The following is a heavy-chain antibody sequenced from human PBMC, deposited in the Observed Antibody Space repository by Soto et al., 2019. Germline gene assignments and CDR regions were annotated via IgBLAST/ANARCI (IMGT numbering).Heavy chain of an antibody. CDR2: ISYDGSNK. CDR1: GFTFSSYG. CDR3: AKARAYYYDSSALGDY. D-gene: IGHD3-22*01. Sequence: GGSLRLSCAASGFTFSSYGMHWVRQAPGKGLEWVAVISYDGSNKYYADSVKGRFTISRDNSKNTLYLQMNSLRAEDTAVYYYAKARAYYYDSSALGDYWGQGT. V-gene: IGHV3-30*18. J-gene: IGHJ4*02.